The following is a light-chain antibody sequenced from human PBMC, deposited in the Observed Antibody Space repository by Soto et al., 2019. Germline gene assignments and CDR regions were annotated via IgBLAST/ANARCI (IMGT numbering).Light chain of an antibody. Sequence: EIVLTQSPGTLSLSSGERATLSCRASQSVRSNYLAWYQQKPGQAPRLLIYGASSRATGIPDRFGGSGSGTDFTLTISRLEPEDCAVYYCQQYASSPPTFGGGTKVEIK. V-gene: IGKV3-20*01. J-gene: IGKJ4*01. CDR3: QQYASSPPT. CDR1: QSVRSNY. CDR2: GAS.